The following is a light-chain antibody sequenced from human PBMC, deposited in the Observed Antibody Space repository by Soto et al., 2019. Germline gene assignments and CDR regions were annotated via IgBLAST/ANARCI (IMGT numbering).Light chain of an antibody. Sequence: EIVLTQSPGTLSLSPGERATLSCRASQRISTSFLAWYQQKPGQAPRLLIYDTSTRATGIPARFSGSGAGTDFTLTITRLEPEDFAVYYWHQFSASLGAFGQGTKV. J-gene: IGKJ1*01. CDR3: HQFSASLGA. CDR2: DTS. CDR1: QRISTSF. V-gene: IGKV3-20*01.